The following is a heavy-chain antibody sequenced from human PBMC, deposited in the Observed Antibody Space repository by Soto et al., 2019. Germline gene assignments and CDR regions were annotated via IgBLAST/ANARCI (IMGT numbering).Heavy chain of an antibody. CDR2: IMPVFRRP. D-gene: IGHD3-3*02. Sequence: QVQLVQSGAEVKKPGSSVKVSCKASGGTFRTSAISWVRQAPGQGLEWVGGIMPVFRRPKYAQNFQGRVTITADDSASTAYMELSSLSSDDTAVYYCARDKDRPQLGGNYYYILDVWGQGTAVTVSS. J-gene: IGHJ6*02. CDR3: ARDKDRPQLGGNYYYILDV. CDR1: GGTFRTSA. V-gene: IGHV1-69*12.